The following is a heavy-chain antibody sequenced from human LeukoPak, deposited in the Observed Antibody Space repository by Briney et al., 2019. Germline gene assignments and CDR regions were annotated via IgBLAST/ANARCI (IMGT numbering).Heavy chain of an antibody. Sequence: SETLSLTCTVSGGSISSGGYYWSWIRQHPGKGLEWIGYIYYSGSTYYNPSLKSRVTISVDTSKNQFSLKLSAVTAADTAVYYCARANRYWFDPWGQGTLVTVSS. D-gene: IGHD2/OR15-2a*01. V-gene: IGHV4-31*03. CDR3: ARANRYWFDP. J-gene: IGHJ5*02. CDR2: IYYSGST. CDR1: GGSISSGGYY.